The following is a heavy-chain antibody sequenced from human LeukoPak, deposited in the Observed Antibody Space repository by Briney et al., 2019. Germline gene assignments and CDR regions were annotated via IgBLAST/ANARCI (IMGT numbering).Heavy chain of an antibody. CDR2: IIPIFGTA. Sequence: SVKVSCKASGGTFSSYAISWVRQAPGQGLEWMGGIIPIFGTANYARKFQGRVTITAAESTSTAYMELSSLRSEDTAVYYCARSTSGYDYRVDYWGQGTLVTVSS. D-gene: IGHD5-12*01. V-gene: IGHV1-69*13. J-gene: IGHJ4*02. CDR1: GGTFSSYA. CDR3: ARSTSGYDYRVDY.